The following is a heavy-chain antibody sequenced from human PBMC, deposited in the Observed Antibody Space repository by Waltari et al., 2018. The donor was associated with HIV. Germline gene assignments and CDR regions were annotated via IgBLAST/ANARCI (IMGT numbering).Heavy chain of an antibody. CDR3: AKDARFLDLDYYYGMDV. J-gene: IGHJ6*02. CDR2: ISYEGSNK. V-gene: IGHV3-30*18. D-gene: IGHD3-3*01. Sequence: QVQLVESGGGVVQPGRSLRLSCAASGFTFSSYGMHWVRQAPGKGLGWVAVISYEGSNKYYADSVKGRFTISRDNSKNTLYLQINSLRAEDTAVYYCAKDARFLDLDYYYGMDVWGQGTTVTVSS. CDR1: GFTFSSYG.